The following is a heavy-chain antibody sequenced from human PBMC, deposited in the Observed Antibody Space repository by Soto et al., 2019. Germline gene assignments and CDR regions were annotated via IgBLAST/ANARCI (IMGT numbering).Heavy chain of an antibody. CDR3: ARVLGAIVPAATHTYYFDY. V-gene: IGHV4-31*03. D-gene: IGHD2-2*01. J-gene: IGHJ4*02. CDR1: GGSISSGGYY. CDR2: IYYSGST. Sequence: SETLSLTCTVSGGSISSGGYYWSWIRQHPGKGLEWIGYIYYSGSTYYNPSLKSRVTISVDTSKNQFSLKLSSVTAADTAVYYCARVLGAIVPAATHTYYFDYWGQGTLVTVSS.